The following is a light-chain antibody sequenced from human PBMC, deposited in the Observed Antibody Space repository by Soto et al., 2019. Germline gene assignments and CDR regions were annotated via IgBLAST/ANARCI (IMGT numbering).Light chain of an antibody. Sequence: DIQMTQSPSSVSASVGDRVSITCRASQGISSWLAWYQQKPGRAPNLLIYTGSSLQSGVPSRFSDTGSGTDFTLTISSLEPEDVATYYCQQANRFPLTFGGGTKVQIK. V-gene: IGKV1-12*01. J-gene: IGKJ4*01. CDR3: QQANRFPLT. CDR2: TGS. CDR1: QGISSW.